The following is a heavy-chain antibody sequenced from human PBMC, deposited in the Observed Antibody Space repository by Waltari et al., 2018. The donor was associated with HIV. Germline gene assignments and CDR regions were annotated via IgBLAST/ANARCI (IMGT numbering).Heavy chain of an antibody. Sequence: EVQLEESGGGLVQPGGSLRLSCAVSGFNFSSYWMSWVRQVPGKGLEWVANIKYDGSEVFYADSVKGRFTISRDNEKKVIYLQMNSLRGEDTALYQCVREGRCYCFDYWGQGTLVSFSS. CDR1: GFNFSSYW. CDR2: IKYDGSEV. D-gene: IGHD2-15*01. CDR3: VREGRCYCFDY. V-gene: IGHV3-7*01. J-gene: IGHJ4*02.